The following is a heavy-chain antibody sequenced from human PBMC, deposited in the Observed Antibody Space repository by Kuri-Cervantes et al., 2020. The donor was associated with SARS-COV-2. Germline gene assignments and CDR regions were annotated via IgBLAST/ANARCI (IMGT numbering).Heavy chain of an antibody. CDR3: AKGHCTNGVCLDYFDY. CDR2: ISGSGGST. J-gene: IGHJ4*02. Sequence: GESLKISCAASGFTFSSYAMSWVRQAPGKGLEWVSAISGSGGSTYYADSAKGRFTISRDNSKNTLYLQMNSLRAEDTAVYYCAKGHCTNGVCLDYFDYWGQGTLVTVSS. CDR1: GFTFSSYA. V-gene: IGHV3-23*01. D-gene: IGHD2-8*01.